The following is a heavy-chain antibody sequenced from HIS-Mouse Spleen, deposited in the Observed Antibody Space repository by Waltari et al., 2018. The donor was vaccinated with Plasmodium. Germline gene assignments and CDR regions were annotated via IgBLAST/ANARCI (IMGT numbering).Heavy chain of an antibody. Sequence: EVQLVESGGGLVQPGGSLRLSCAAYGFTFSGYWMSWVRQAPGKGLEWVANIKKDGSEKYYVDSVKGRFTISRDNAKNSLYLQMNSLRAEDTAVYYCASSWYWYFDLWGRGTLVTVSS. J-gene: IGHJ2*01. CDR2: IKKDGSEK. CDR3: ASSWYWYFDL. V-gene: IGHV3-7*01. D-gene: IGHD6-13*01. CDR1: GFTFSGYW.